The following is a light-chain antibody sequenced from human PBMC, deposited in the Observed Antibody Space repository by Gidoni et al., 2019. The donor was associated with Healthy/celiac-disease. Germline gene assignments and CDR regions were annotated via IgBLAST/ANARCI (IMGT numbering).Light chain of an antibody. CDR2: DAS. CDR1: QSVSSY. CDR3: QQRSNWPLT. Sequence: EIVLTQSPATLSLSPGERATLSCRDSQSVSSYLAWYQQKPGQAPRLLIYDASSGSGTDFTLTISSLEPEDFAVYYCQQRSNWPLTFGGGTKVEIK. V-gene: IGKV3-11*01. J-gene: IGKJ4*01.